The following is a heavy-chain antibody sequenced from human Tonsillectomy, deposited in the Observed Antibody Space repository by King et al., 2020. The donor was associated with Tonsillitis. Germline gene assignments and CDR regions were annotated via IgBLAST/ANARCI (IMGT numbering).Heavy chain of an antibody. CDR1: GFTFSSYS. CDR3: ARDSAFDY. CDR2: ISSSISTI. D-gene: IGHD3-10*01. Sequence: VQLVESGGGLVQPGGSLRLSCAASGFTFSSYSMYWVRQAPGKGLEWVSYISSSISTIYYADSVKGRFTISRDNAKNSLYLQMNSLRAEDTAVYYCARDSAFDYWGQGTLVTVSS. J-gene: IGHJ4*02. V-gene: IGHV3-48*01.